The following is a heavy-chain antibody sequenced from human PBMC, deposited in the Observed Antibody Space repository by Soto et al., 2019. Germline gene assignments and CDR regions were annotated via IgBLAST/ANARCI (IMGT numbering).Heavy chain of an antibody. CDR2: MSGSSTGT. CDR1: GFTFSNYA. V-gene: IGHV3-23*01. Sequence: EVQLLDSGGGLVQPGGSLRLSCAASGFTFSNYAMNWVRQAPGKGLEWVSAMSGSSTGTYYADSVNGRFTISRDNTKNTLYLQMKSLRAEDTGVYYCAKVPLGPYYFDYWVQGTLVTVSS. CDR3: AKVPLGPYYFDY. J-gene: IGHJ4*02.